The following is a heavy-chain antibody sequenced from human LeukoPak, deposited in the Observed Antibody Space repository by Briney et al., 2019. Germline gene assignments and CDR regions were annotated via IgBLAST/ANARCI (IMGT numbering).Heavy chain of an antibody. CDR1: GYTFTSYG. CDR2: ISPYNGNT. CDR3: ARDRLNPGGACLDF. Sequence: ASVKVSCKASGYTFTSYGISWVRQAPGQGLEWMGWISPYNGNTNYAQKLQGRVTMTTDTSTSTAYMELRSLRSDDTAVYYCARDRLNPGGACLDFWGQGTLVSVSS. J-gene: IGHJ4*02. D-gene: IGHD1-1*01. V-gene: IGHV1-18*01.